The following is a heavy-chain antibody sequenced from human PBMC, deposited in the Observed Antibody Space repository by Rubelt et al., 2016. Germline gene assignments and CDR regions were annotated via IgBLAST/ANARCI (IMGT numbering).Heavy chain of an antibody. CDR1: YS. J-gene: IGHJ4*02. Sequence: YSMNWVRQAPGKGLEWVSYISSSSSTIYYADSVKGRFTISRDNAKNSLYLQMNSLRDEDTAVYYCAMDQVVVAAATPLDYWGQGTLVTVSS. D-gene: IGHD2-15*01. CDR3: AMDQVVVAAATPLDY. V-gene: IGHV3-48*02. CDR2: ISSSSSTI.